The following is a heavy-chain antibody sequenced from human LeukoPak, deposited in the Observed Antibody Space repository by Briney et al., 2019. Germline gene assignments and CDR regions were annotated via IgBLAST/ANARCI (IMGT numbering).Heavy chain of an antibody. J-gene: IGHJ4*02. D-gene: IGHD3-22*01. Sequence: VASVKVSCKASGGTFSSYAISWVRQAPGQGLEWMGRIIPILGIANYAQKFQGRATITADKSTSTAYMELSSLRSEDTAVYYCARPLNYYDSRNFDYWGQGTLVTVSS. CDR2: IIPILGIA. V-gene: IGHV1-69*04. CDR1: GGTFSSYA. CDR3: ARPLNYYDSRNFDY.